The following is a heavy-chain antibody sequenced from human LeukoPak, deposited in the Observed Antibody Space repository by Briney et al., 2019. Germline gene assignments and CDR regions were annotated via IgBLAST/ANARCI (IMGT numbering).Heavy chain of an antibody. J-gene: IGHJ4*02. CDR2: ISGSGGST. CDR3: AKDRIPYLAVAGGFDY. V-gene: IGHV3-23*01. Sequence: GGSLRLSCAASGFTFSSYATSWVRQAPGKGLEWVSAISGSGGSTYYADSVKGRFTISRDNSKNTLYLQMNSLRAEDTAVYYCAKDRIPYLAVAGGFDYWGQGTLVTVSS. D-gene: IGHD6-19*01. CDR1: GFTFSSYA.